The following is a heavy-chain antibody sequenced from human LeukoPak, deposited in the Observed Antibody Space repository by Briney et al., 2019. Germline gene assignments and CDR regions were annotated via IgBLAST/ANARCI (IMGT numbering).Heavy chain of an antibody. CDR3: ARDPHYSGSGSYSY. CDR1: GVTGKSID. CDR2: IYSGGLP. V-gene: IGHV3-53*01. Sequence: PTTGVTGKSIDMIWLRKAKGKGLEWVSIIYSGGLPYYADSVRGRFTISRDNSKNTLYLQMNSLRAEDTAVYFCARDPHYSGSGSYSYWGQGTLVTVSS. D-gene: IGHD3-10*01. J-gene: IGHJ4*02.